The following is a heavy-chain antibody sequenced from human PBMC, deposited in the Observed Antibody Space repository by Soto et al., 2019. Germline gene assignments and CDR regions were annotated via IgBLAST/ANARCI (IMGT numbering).Heavy chain of an antibody. J-gene: IGHJ6*02. D-gene: IGHD3-10*01. CDR1: GGTFSSYA. Sequence: GASVKVSCKASGGTFSSYAISWVRQAPGQGLEWMGGIIPISGTANYAQKFQGRVTITADESTSTVSMELSSLRSEDTAAYFCARSQGVITSLEIYYYYYYGMDVGGQGTRVTVSS. CDR3: ARSQGVITSLEIYYYYYYGMDV. V-gene: IGHV1-69*13. CDR2: IIPISGTA.